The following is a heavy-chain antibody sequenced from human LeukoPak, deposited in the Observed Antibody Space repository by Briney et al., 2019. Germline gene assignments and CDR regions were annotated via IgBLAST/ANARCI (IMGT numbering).Heavy chain of an antibody. J-gene: IGHJ3*02. CDR3: ARVVEDAFDI. CDR2: ISYVGSNK. V-gene: IGHV3-30-3*01. Sequence: GGSLRLSCAASGFTFSSYAMHWVRQAPGKGLEWVAVISYVGSNKYYADSVKGRFTISRDNSKNTLYLQMNSLRAEDTAVYYCARVVEDAFDIWGQGTMVTVSS. CDR1: GFTFSSYA.